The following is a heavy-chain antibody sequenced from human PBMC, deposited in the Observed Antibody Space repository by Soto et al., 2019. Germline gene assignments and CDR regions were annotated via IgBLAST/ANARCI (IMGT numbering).Heavy chain of an antibody. CDR1: GFTFSNAW. CDR3: NSDHLINRS. V-gene: IGHV3-15*01. CDR2: IKSRTNCGTT. J-gene: IGHJ5*02. Sequence: EVQVVESGGGLIKPGGSLRLSCAASGFTFSNAWMSWVRQAPGKGLEGVGRIKSRTNCGTTDYAAPAKGRFTISRDDSKNTPYLQMNSLRTEDTDVYYCNSDHLINRSWGEGTLVTVSS.